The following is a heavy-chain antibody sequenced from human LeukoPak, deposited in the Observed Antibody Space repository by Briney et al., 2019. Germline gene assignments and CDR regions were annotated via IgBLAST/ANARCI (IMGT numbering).Heavy chain of an antibody. D-gene: IGHD2-2*02. CDR1: RSPISGYY. CDR2: LFYGGST. CDR3: AGGGYTSNAFDI. J-gene: IGHJ3*02. Sequence: PSETLSLTCDVSRSPISGYYWSWIRQPPGKGLEWIGFLFYGGSTDYNPSLKSRVTMSVDTSKSQFYLTLSSVTAADTAVYYCAGGGYTSNAFDIWGQGTMVTVSS. V-gene: IGHV4-59*01.